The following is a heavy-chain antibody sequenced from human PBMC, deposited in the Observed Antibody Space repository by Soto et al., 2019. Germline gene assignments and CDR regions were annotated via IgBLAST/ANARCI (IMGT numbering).Heavy chain of an antibody. CDR2: IKEDGSEK. CDR3: ARETPRGDVVLPSAVLASRHAMDV. J-gene: IGHJ6*02. Sequence: AGGSLRLSCAASGFTFRSYWMSWVRQAPGKGLEWVANIKEDGSEKYYVDSLKGRFTISRDNAKNSLSLQMTSLRAEDTAVYYCARETPRGDVVLPSAVLASRHAMDVWGQGTTVTVS. D-gene: IGHD2-8*01. CDR1: GFTFRSYW. V-gene: IGHV3-7*01.